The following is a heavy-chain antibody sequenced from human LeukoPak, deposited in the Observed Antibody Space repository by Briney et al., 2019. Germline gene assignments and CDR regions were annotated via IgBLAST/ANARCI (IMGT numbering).Heavy chain of an antibody. D-gene: IGHD2-2*01. V-gene: IGHV3-15*01. CDR2: IKSKTGGGTT. Sequence: GGSLRLSCAASGFTFSNAWMSWVRQAPGKGLEWVGRIKSKTGGGTTDYAAPVKGRFTISRDDSKNTLYLQMNSLKTEDTAVYYCCAVPAANDYWGQGTLVTVSS. CDR1: GFTFSNAW. CDR3: CAVPAANDY. J-gene: IGHJ4*02.